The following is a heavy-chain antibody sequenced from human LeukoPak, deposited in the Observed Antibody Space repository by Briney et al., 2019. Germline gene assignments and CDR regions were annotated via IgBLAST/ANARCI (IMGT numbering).Heavy chain of an antibody. Sequence: ASVKVSCKASGYTFTGYYMHWVRQVPGQGLEWMGRINPNSGGTNYAQKFQGRVTMTRDTSISTAYMELSRLRSDDTAVYYCARVDSSSWSGMDVWGQGTTVTVSS. V-gene: IGHV1-2*06. J-gene: IGHJ6*02. CDR2: INPNSGGT. CDR3: ARVDSSSWSGMDV. CDR1: GYTFTGYY. D-gene: IGHD6-13*01.